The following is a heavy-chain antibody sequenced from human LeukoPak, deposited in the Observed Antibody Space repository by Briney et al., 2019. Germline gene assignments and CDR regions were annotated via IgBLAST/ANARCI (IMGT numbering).Heavy chain of an antibody. CDR2: IRDSGSST. CDR3: AKYGPQDSGSSHFDY. CDR1: GFTFSSYA. D-gene: IGHD1-26*01. Sequence: GGALRLSCAASGFTFSSYAMSWVRQAPGRGLEWVSAIRDSGSSTHYADSVKGRFTTSRDNSKNTLFLQMNSLRAEDTAIYYCAKYGPQDSGSSHFDYWGQGALVTVSS. J-gene: IGHJ4*02. V-gene: IGHV3-23*01.